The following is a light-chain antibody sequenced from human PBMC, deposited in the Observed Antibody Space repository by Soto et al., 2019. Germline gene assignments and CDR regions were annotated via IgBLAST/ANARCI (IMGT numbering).Light chain of an antibody. Sequence: QSALTQPPSASGTPGQRVTISCSGSSSIIGSETVNWYQQVPGTAPKLLIYANNQRPSGVPDRFSVSKSGTSASLAIGGLQSEDEADYYCAAWDDSLKGWVFGGGTKLTVL. V-gene: IGLV1-44*01. CDR1: SSIIGSET. J-gene: IGLJ3*02. CDR3: AAWDDSLKGWV. CDR2: ANN.